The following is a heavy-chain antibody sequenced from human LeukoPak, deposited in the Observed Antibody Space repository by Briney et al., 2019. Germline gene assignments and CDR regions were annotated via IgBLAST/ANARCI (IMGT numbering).Heavy chain of an antibody. J-gene: IGHJ3*01. D-gene: IGHD3/OR15-3a*01. CDR3: ATDAGHGFSF. Sequence: GGSLRLSCAASGFTFSNAWMHWVRQAPGKGLVWVSRIYSNGSDTTYADSVKGRFIISRDNAKNTLYLQMNSLRGDDTAVYYCATDAGHGFSFWGQGTMVTVSS. V-gene: IGHV3-74*03. CDR2: IYSNGSDT. CDR1: GFTFSNAW.